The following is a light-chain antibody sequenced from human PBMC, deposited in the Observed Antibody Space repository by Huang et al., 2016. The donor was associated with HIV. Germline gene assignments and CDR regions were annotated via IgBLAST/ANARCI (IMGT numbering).Light chain of an antibody. J-gene: IGKJ1*01. V-gene: IGKV1-27*01. CDR3: QNYNSVPQT. CDR1: QGVGSY. CDR2: SAS. Sequence: DIQMTQSPSSLSAFVGDGVTITCRASQGVGSYLAWYQQQLGEGPNLLIYSASTLQSVVASLFDGSGCGTVFTLTISSLQPDDVATYYCQNYNSVPQTFGRGTKVEIK.